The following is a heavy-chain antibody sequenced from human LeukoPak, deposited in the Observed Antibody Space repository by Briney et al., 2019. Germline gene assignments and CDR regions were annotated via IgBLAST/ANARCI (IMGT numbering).Heavy chain of an antibody. CDR3: AKDPQASRWFDR. CDR1: GFTFKNSA. CDR2: ISSSGSGT. D-gene: IGHD1-26*01. V-gene: IGHV3-23*01. J-gene: IGHJ5*02. Sequence: GGSLRLSCKASGFTFKNSALSWIRQAPGKGLEWVSSISSSGSGTYYAESVQGRFRVSRGNSNNTLYLQMSGLRADDTAVYFCAKDPQASRWFDRWGQGTLVTVSS.